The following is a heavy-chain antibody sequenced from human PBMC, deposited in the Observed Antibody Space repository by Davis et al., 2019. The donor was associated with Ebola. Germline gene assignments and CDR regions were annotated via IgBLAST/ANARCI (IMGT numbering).Heavy chain of an antibody. V-gene: IGHV5-51*01. J-gene: IGHJ6*02. CDR1: GYSFTSYW. D-gene: IGHD2/OR15-2a*01. Sequence: GESLKISCEGSGYSFTSYWIGWVRQMPGKGLEWMGIIYPGDSEIRYSPSFQGQVTISADKSISTAYLQWSSLKASDTAMYYCARLNSYYYYYYGMDVWGQGTTVTVSS. CDR2: IYPGDSEI. CDR3: ARLNSYYYYYYGMDV.